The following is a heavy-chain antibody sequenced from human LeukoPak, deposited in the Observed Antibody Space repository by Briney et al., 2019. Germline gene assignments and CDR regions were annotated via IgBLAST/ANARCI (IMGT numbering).Heavy chain of an antibody. Sequence: PETLSLTCTVSGGSISSSSHYWGWIRQPPGKGLDWIGSIYYSGSTYYNPSLMSRVTISVDTSKNQFSLKLSSVTAADTAMYYCARGDYYAGGGRNWFDPWSQGTLVTVSS. D-gene: IGHD3-16*01. V-gene: IGHV4-39*01. CDR1: GGSISSSSHY. J-gene: IGHJ5*02. CDR3: ARGDYYAGGGRNWFDP. CDR2: IYYSGST.